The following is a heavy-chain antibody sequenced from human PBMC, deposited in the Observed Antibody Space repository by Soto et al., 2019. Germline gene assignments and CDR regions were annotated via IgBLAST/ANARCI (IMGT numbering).Heavy chain of an antibody. J-gene: IGHJ4*02. CDR2: MNPNSGNT. CDR1: GYTFTSYD. Sequence: QVQLVQSGAEVKKPGASVKVSCKASGYTFTSYDINWVRQATGQGLEWMGWMNPNSGNTGYAQKFQGRVTMTRNTSKRKAYRELSSLKSEHRAVYYCASPLWGDHVDYWGKGTLVTVSS. CDR3: ASPLWGDHVDY. V-gene: IGHV1-8*01. D-gene: IGHD2-21*02.